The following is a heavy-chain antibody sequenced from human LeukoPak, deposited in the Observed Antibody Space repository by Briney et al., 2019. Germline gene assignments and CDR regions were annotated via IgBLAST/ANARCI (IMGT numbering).Heavy chain of an antibody. CDR3: ARVVAATTYYFDY. Sequence: SETLSLTCAVYGGSFSGYYWSWIRQPPGKGLEWIGYIYYSGSTNYNPSLKSRVTISVDTSKNQFSPKLSSVTAADTAVYYCARVVAATTYYFDYWGQGTLVTVSS. CDR2: IYYSGST. J-gene: IGHJ4*02. V-gene: IGHV4-59*01. CDR1: GGSFSGYY. D-gene: IGHD2-15*01.